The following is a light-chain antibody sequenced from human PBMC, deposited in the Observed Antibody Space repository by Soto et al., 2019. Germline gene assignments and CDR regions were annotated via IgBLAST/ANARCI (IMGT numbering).Light chain of an antibody. CDR2: GAS. Sequence: EIVMTQSPATLSVSPGERATLSCRASQSVSSNLAWSQQKTGQAPRLLIYGASTRATGIPAKFSGSGAGTEFALTNSCLQSEDFAVYYCQQYNDWPSMYTFGQGTKLEIK. CDR1: QSVSSN. J-gene: IGKJ2*01. V-gene: IGKV3-15*01. CDR3: QQYNDWPSMYT.